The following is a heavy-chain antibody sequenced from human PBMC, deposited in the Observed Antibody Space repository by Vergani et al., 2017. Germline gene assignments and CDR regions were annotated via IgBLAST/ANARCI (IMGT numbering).Heavy chain of an antibody. V-gene: IGHV3-30*18. CDR2: ISYDGSNK. CDR3: AKDGEGFDP. D-gene: IGHD3-10*01. Sequence: QVQLVESGGGVVQPGRSLRLSCAASGFTFSSYSMHWVRQAPGKGLEWVAVISYDGSNKYYADSVKGRFTISRDNSKNTLYLQMNSLRAEDTAVYYCAKDGEGFDPWGQGTLVTVSS. CDR1: GFTFSSYS. J-gene: IGHJ5*02.